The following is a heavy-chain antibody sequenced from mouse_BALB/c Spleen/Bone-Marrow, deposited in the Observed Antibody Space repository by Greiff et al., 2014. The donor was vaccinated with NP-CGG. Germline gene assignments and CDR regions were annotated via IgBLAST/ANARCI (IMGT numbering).Heavy chain of an antibody. J-gene: IGHJ4*01. CDR3: ARDGYYVFYAMDY. V-gene: IGHV5-6-3*01. Sequence: EVQLQQSGGGLVQPGGSLKLSCAASGFTFSSYGMSWVHQTPDKRLELVATINSNGGSTYYPDSVKGRFTISRDNAKNTLYLQMSSLKSEDTAMYYCARDGYYVFYAMDYWGQGTSVTVSS. CDR2: INSNGGST. CDR1: GFTFSSYG. D-gene: IGHD2-3*01.